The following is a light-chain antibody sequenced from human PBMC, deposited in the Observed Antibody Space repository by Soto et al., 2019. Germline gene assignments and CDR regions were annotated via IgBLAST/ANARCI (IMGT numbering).Light chain of an antibody. CDR1: QSFSSTY. Sequence: EIVLTQSPGTLSLSPGERATLSCRASQSFSSTYLAWYQQKPGQAPRLLIYGASSRATGIPDRSSGSGSGTDFTLTISSLQSEDFAVYYCQQYNNWPPITFGQGTRLEIK. CDR2: GAS. V-gene: IGKV3-20*01. J-gene: IGKJ5*01. CDR3: QQYNNWPPIT.